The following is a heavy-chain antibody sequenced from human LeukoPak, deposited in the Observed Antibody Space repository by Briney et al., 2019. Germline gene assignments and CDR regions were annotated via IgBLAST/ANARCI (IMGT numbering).Heavy chain of an antibody. CDR2: IYHSGST. CDR3: ASAQYYYDSSGINWFDP. J-gene: IGHJ5*02. Sequence: SETLSLTCAVSGGSISSSNWWSWVRQPPGKGLEWIGEIYHSGSTNYNPSLKSRVTISVDKSKNQFSLKLSSVTAADTAVYYCASAQYYYDSSGINWFDPWGQGTLVTVSS. V-gene: IGHV4-4*02. CDR1: GGSISSSNW. D-gene: IGHD3-22*01.